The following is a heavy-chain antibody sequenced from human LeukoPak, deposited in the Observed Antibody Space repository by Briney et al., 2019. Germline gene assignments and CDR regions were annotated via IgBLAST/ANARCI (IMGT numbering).Heavy chain of an antibody. J-gene: IGHJ4*02. V-gene: IGHV4-59*01. Sequence: SETLSLTCTVSGGSISSYNRSWIRQPPGKGLEWIGYIYYSGSTNYNPSLKSRVTISVDTSKNQFSLKLSSVTAADTVVYYCGRGNRGDYFDYWGQGTLVTVSS. CDR2: IYYSGST. CDR3: GRGNRGDYFDY. CDR1: GGSISSYN. D-gene: IGHD3-10*01.